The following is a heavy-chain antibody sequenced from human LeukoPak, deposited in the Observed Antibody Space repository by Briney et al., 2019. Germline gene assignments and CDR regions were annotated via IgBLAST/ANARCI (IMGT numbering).Heavy chain of an antibody. CDR2: IKSKTDGGTT. Sequence: GGSLRLSCAASGFTFSNDWMSWVRQAPGKGLEWVGRIKSKTDGGTTDYAAPVKDRFTISRDDSRHTLCLQMNSLKTEDTAVYYCTSDYGDYVIRDYWGQGTLVTVSS. V-gene: IGHV3-15*01. CDR3: TSDYGDYVIRDY. CDR1: GFTFSNDW. J-gene: IGHJ4*02. D-gene: IGHD4-17*01.